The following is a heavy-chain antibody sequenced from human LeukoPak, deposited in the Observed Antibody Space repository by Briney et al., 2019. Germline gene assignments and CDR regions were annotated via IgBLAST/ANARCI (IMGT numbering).Heavy chain of an antibody. CDR2: IYHSGNT. Sequence: SETLSLTCAVSGYSISSGYYWGWMRPPPGKGLEWIGSIYHSGNTYYNPSLKSRVTISVDTSENQFSLKLSSVTAADTAVYYCARHPSSTYFDYWGQGALVTVSS. CDR1: GYSISSGYY. CDR3: ARHPSSTYFDY. V-gene: IGHV4-38-2*01. J-gene: IGHJ4*02.